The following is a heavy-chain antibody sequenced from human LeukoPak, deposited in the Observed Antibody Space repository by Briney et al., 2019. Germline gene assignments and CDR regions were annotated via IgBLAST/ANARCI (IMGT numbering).Heavy chain of an antibody. D-gene: IGHD2-21*01. J-gene: IGHJ6*03. CDR2: ISWNSGST. V-gene: IGHV3-9*01. CDR1: GFTFDDYA. Sequence: PGRSLRLSCIASGFTFDDYAMHWVRQAPGKGLEWVSGISWNSGSTGYADSVKGRFTISRDNAKNSLFLQMNTLRAEDTAVYYCARVGMWWGGRRYYYFMDVWGKGTTVTVSS. CDR3: ARVGMWWGGRRYYYFMDV.